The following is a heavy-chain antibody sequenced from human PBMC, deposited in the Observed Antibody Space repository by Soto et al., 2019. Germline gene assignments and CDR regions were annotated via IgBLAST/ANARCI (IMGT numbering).Heavy chain of an antibody. V-gene: IGHV1-8*01. Sequence: ASVKVSCKASGYTFTIYYINWVRQATGQGLEWMGWMNPNSGNTGYAQKFQGRVTMTRNTSISTAYMELSSLRSEDTAVYYCARGQTVAGDYYYYMDVWGKGTTVTVSS. CDR3: ARGQTVAGDYYYYMDV. J-gene: IGHJ6*03. D-gene: IGHD6-19*01. CDR2: MNPNSGNT. CDR1: GYTFTIYY.